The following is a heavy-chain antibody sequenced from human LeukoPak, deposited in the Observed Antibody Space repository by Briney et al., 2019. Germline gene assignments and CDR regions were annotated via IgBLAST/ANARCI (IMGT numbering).Heavy chain of an antibody. CDR3: ARGTTVGSYFDY. CDR1: GYSISSGYY. D-gene: IGHD1-26*01. CDR2: IYHSGST. Sequence: PSETLSLTCTVSGYSISSGYYWGWIRQPPGKGLEWIGSIYHSGSTYYNPSLKSRVTISVDTSKNQFSLKLSSVTAADTAVYYCARGTTVGSYFDYWGQGTLVTVSS. V-gene: IGHV4-38-2*02. J-gene: IGHJ4*02.